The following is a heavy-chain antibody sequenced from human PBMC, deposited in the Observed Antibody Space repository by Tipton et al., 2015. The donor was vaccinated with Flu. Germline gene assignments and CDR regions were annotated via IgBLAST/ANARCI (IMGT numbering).Heavy chain of an antibody. CDR1: GGSFSGYY. CDR3: ARVKGLVVRGVRFDY. J-gene: IGHJ4*02. Sequence: TLSLTCAVYGGSFSGYYWSWIRQPPGKGLEWIGEINHSGSTNYNPSLKSRVTISVDTSKNQFSLKLSSVTAADTVVYYCARVKGLVVRGVRFDYWGQGTLVTVSS. V-gene: IGHV4-34*01. CDR2: INHSGST. D-gene: IGHD3-10*01.